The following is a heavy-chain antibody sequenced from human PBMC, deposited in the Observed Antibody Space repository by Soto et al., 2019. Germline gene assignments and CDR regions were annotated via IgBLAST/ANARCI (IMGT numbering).Heavy chain of an antibody. V-gene: IGHV3-21*06. CDR3: ARESEDLTSNFDY. CDR2: ISSTTNYM. Sequence: GSLKLSCPAYGFTCTMYSRNWVRQTAGKALEWVSSISSTTNYMYYGDSMKGRFTISRDNAKNSLYLEMNSLRAEDTAVYYCARESEDLTSNFDYWGQGTLVTVSS. CDR1: GFTCTMYS. J-gene: IGHJ4*02.